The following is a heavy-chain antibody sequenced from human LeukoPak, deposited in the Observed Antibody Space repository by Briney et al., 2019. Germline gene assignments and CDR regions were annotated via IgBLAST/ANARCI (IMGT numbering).Heavy chain of an antibody. CDR2: INPSGGST. V-gene: IGHV1-46*01. CDR1: GYTFTSYY. Sequence: ASVKVSCKASGYTFTSYYMHWVRQAPGQGLEWMGIINPSGGSTSYAQKFQGRVTMTRDTSTSTVYTELSSLRSEDTAVYYCARDSDDYGGNFHYYYYMDVWGKGTTVTVSS. D-gene: IGHD4-23*01. J-gene: IGHJ6*03. CDR3: ARDSDDYGGNFHYYYYMDV.